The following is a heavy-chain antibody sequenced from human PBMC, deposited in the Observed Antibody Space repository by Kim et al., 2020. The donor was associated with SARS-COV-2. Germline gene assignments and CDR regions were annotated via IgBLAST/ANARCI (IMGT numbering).Heavy chain of an antibody. CDR2: SYYSGST. CDR3: SRGIDF. V-gene: IGHV4-59*01. J-gene: IGHJ4*01. CDR1: GGSISSYY. Sequence: SETLSLTCTVSGGSISSYYWSWIRQPPGKGMGWVGYSYYSGSTSNYPYPTRRGPVTVATSKNQNPLTLISVTAADTAVSFCSRGIDFWGHRTRVDVSS.